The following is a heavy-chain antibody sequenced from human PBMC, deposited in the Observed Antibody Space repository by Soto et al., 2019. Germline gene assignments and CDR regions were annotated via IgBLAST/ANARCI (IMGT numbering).Heavy chain of an antibody. D-gene: IGHD3-10*01. CDR1: GFTFSSYA. J-gene: IGHJ1*01. V-gene: IGHV3-23*01. Sequence: EVQLLDSGGGLVQPGGSLRLSCAASGFTFSSYAMTWVRQAPGKGLEWVSSLTGSGDTTYYADSVKGRFTISRDNAKNTLYLPMSSLRAEDTAIYYCAEDWGNYYNEEYIQHWGQGTLVTVSS. CDR3: AEDWGNYYNEEYIQH. CDR2: LTGSGDTT.